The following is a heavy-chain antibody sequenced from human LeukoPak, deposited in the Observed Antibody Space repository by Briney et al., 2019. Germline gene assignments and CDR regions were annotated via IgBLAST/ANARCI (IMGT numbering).Heavy chain of an antibody. J-gene: IGHJ4*02. D-gene: IGHD4-17*01. CDR3: ARVRPDYGDYTFDY. V-gene: IGHV4-4*07. CDR1: GGSISSYY. Sequence: SETLSLTCTVSGGSISSYYWSWIRQPAGKGLEWIGRIYTSGSTNYNPSLKSRVTMSVDTSKNQFSLKLSSVTAADTAMYYCARVRPDYGDYTFDYWGQGTLVTVSS. CDR2: IYTSGST.